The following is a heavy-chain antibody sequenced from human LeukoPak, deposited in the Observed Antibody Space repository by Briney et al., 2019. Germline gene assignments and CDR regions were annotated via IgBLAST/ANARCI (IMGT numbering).Heavy chain of an antibody. D-gene: IGHD2-8*01. CDR2: IYYSGST. J-gene: IGHJ4*02. Sequence: SETLSLTCTVSGGSISSYYWSWLRQPPGKGLEWIGYIYYSGSTNYNPSLKSRVTISVDTSKNQFSLKLSSVTAADTAVYYCARGNNVVAPFNWGQGTLVTVSS. V-gene: IGHV4-59*01. CDR3: ARGNNVVAPFN. CDR1: GGSISSYY.